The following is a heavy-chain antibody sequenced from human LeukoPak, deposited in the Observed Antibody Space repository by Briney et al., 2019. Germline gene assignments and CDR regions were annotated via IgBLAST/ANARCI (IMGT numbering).Heavy chain of an antibody. V-gene: IGHV3-21*01. CDR1: GFTFSRYS. Sequence: PGGSLRLSCAASGFTFSRYSMNWVRQAPGKGVECVSSISSSSRYIYYADSVKGRFNISRDNAKNSLYLQMNSLRAEDTAVYYCARDNVKTAFDPWGQATLVTVSS. D-gene: IGHD1-1*01. CDR2: ISSSSRYI. J-gene: IGHJ5*02. CDR3: ARDNVKTAFDP.